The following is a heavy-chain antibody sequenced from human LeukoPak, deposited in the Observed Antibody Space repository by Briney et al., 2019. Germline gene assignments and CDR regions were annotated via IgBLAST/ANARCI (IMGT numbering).Heavy chain of an antibody. D-gene: IGHD3-10*02. V-gene: IGHV3-30*18. J-gene: IGHJ4*02. CDR3: AKDRGYYYVLDY. Sequence: PGGSLRLSCAASGFTFSSYGMHWVRQAPGKGLEWVAVISYDGSNKYYADSVKGRFTISRDNSKNTLYLQMHSLRAEDTAVYYCAKDRGYYYVLDYWGQGTLVTVSS. CDR1: GFTFSSYG. CDR2: ISYDGSNK.